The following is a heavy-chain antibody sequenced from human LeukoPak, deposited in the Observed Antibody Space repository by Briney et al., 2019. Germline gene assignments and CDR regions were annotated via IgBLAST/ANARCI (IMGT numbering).Heavy chain of an antibody. J-gene: IGHJ6*03. Sequence: ASVKVSCKASGYTFTSYGISWVRQAPGQGLEWMGWISAYNGNTNYAQKLQGRVTMTTDTSTSTAYIELRSLRSDDTAVYYCARSLYCSGGSCYPAASYYYMDVWGKGTTVTVSS. CDR2: ISAYNGNT. CDR3: ARSLYCSGGSCYPAASYYYMDV. D-gene: IGHD2-15*01. V-gene: IGHV1-18*01. CDR1: GYTFTSYG.